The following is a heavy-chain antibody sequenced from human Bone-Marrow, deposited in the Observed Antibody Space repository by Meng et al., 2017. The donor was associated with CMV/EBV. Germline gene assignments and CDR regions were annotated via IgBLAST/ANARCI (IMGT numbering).Heavy chain of an antibody. CDR2: INPNSGGT. V-gene: IGHV1-2*02. CDR3: ARGTARGGENFDY. CDR1: GYTFTGYY. D-gene: IGHD4-23*01. J-gene: IGHJ4*02. Sequence: QVRLVRSGGGGKKPGASGKVPCKASGYTFTGYYMHWVRQAPGQGLEWMGWINPNSGGTNYAQKFQGRVTMTRDTSISTAYMELSRLRSDDTAVYYCARGTARGGENFDYWGQGTLVTVSS.